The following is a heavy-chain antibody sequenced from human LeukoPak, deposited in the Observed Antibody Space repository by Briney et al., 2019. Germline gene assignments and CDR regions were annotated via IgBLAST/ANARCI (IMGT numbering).Heavy chain of an antibody. CDR1: GFTFSSYS. V-gene: IGHV3-21*01. J-gene: IGHJ3*02. D-gene: IGHD3-9*01. Sequence: SGGSLRLSCAASGFTFSSYSMNWVRQAPGKGLEWVSSISSSSSYIYYADSVKGRFTISRDNAKNSLYLQMNSLRAEDTAVYYCATLPGYYDILTGYYFGAFDIWGQGTMVTVSS. CDR3: ATLPGYYDILTGYYFGAFDI. CDR2: ISSSSSYI.